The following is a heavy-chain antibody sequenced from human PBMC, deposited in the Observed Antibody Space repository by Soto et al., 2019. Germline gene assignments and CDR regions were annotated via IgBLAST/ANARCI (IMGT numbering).Heavy chain of an antibody. J-gene: IGHJ5*02. CDR3: ARVPDR. D-gene: IGHD2-2*01. CDR1: GGSISSSSYY. V-gene: IGHV4-39*07. CDR2: IFYSGST. Sequence: SETLSLTCTVSGGSISSSSYYWGWIRQPPGKGLEWIGNIFYSGSTYYNPSLKSRVTISVDRSKNQFSLKLSSVTAADTAVYYCARVPDRWGQGTLVTVSS.